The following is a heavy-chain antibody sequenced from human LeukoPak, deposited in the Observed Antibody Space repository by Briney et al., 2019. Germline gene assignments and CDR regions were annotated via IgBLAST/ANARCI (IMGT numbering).Heavy chain of an antibody. CDR2: ISFDGSNK. CDR1: GFTFNYYA. D-gene: IGHD3-10*01. J-gene: IGHJ5*02. CDR3: AKTYYYGSGSYYKPHNWFDP. V-gene: IGHV3-30*04. Sequence: PGGSLRLSCAASGFTFNYYAMHWVRQAPGKGLEWVAVISFDGSNKYYADSVKGRFTISRDNSKNTLYLQMNSLRAEDTAVYYCAKTYYYGSGSYYKPHNWFDPWGQGTLVTVSS.